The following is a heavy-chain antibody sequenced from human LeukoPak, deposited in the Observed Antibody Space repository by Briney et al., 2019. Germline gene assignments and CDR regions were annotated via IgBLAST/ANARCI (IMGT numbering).Heavy chain of an antibody. J-gene: IGHJ6*02. CDR2: INHSGST. CDR1: GGSFSGYY. Sequence: PSETLSLTCAVYGGSFSGYYWSWIRQPPGKGLEWIGEINHSGSTNYNPSLKSRVTISVDTSKNQFSLKLSSVTAADTAVYYCARGDRGYYDTYYYYAMDVWGQGTTVTVSS. CDR3: ARGDRGYYDTYYYYAMDV. D-gene: IGHD3-22*01. V-gene: IGHV4-34*01.